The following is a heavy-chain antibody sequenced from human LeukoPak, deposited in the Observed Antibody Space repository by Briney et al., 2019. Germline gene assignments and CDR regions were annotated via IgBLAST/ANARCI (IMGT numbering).Heavy chain of an antibody. CDR2: ISHDGSNN. CDR1: GFTFSNYG. V-gene: IGHV3-30*18. J-gene: IGHJ4*02. Sequence: SGGSLRLSCAASGFTFSNYGMHWVRQAPGKGLEWVVVISHDGSNNNYADSVKGRFTISRDNSKNTLYLQMNSLRPEDTAVYYCAKVRVGTAHFDHWGQGTLVTVSS. D-gene: IGHD2-15*01. CDR3: AKVRVGTAHFDH.